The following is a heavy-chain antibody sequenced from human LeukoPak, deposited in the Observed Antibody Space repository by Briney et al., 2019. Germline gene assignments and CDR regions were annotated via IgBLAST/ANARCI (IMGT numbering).Heavy chain of an antibody. J-gene: IGHJ3*02. D-gene: IGHD5-24*01. CDR2: IIPIFGTA. CDR3: ARELVATIIGYAFDI. V-gene: IGHV1-69*01. Sequence: SVKVSCKASGGTFSSYAISWVRQAPGQGLEWMGGIIPIFGTANYAQNFQDRVTITADESTSTAYMELSSLRSEDTAVYYCARELVATIIGYAFDIWGQGTMVTVSS. CDR1: GGTFSSYA.